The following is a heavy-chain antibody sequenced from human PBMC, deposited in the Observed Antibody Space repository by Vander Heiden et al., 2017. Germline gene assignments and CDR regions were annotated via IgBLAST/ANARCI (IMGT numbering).Heavy chain of an antibody. CDR2: ISGSGDKT. J-gene: IGHJ4*02. Sequence: EVQLLESGGGLVQPGGSLRPSCAASGFTFRTYAMSWVRQAPGKGLEWVSGISGSGDKTFYADSVKGRFTISRDNSKNTLFLQMHSLRAEDTAIYYCAKVFSSAFYYYFDYWGQGTLVTVSS. CDR3: AKVFSSAFYYYFDY. D-gene: IGHD3-22*01. V-gene: IGHV3-23*01. CDR1: GFTFRTYA.